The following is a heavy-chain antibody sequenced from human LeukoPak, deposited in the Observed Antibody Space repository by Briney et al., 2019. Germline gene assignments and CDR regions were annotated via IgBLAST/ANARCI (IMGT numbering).Heavy chain of an antibody. CDR3: ATSQTSYDSSGEYFQR. J-gene: IGHJ1*01. CDR1: GGSISSSSYY. D-gene: IGHD3-22*01. CDR2: IYYSGST. V-gene: IGHV4-39*01. Sequence: SETLSLTCTVSGGSISSSSYYWGWIRQPPGKRLEWIGSIYYSGSTYYNPSLKSRVTISVDTSKNQFSLKLSSVTAADTAVYYCATSQTSYDSSGEYFQRWGQGTLVTVSS.